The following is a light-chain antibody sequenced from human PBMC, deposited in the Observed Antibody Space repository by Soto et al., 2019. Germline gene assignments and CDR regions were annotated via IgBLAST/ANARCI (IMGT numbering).Light chain of an antibody. Sequence: EIVLTQSPGTLSLSPGERASLSCRASQSVSSGYLAWYQQKPGQAPRLLIYGASSRATGIPDRFSGSGSGTDFTLTISRLEPEDFAVYYCQQYGSFPLTFGGGTKVEIK. J-gene: IGKJ4*01. CDR3: QQYGSFPLT. V-gene: IGKV3-20*01. CDR1: QSVSSGY. CDR2: GAS.